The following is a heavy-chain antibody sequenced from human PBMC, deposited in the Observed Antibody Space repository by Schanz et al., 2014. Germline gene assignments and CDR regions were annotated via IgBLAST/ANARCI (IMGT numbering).Heavy chain of an antibody. CDR2: VFPNGIT. CDR3: ARDTTWRLDL. Sequence: QVQLQESGPGLVKPSQTLSLTCTVSGGSIRSGTYYWSWIRQPAGKALEWVGRVFPNGITNYNPPHKSRSAKPRNTSKTQFSLMRAYRTAADTAVYYCARDTTWRLDLWGRGTLXTVSS. D-gene: IGHD1-1*01. V-gene: IGHV4-61*02. J-gene: IGHJ2*01. CDR1: GGSIRSGTYY.